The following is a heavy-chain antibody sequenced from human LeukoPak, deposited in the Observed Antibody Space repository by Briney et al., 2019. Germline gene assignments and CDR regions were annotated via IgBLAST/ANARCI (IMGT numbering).Heavy chain of an antibody. CDR2: IYPGDSDI. Sequence: GESLKIPCKASGYRFTSKWIAWVRQVPGKGLEWMGIIYPGDSDIRYSPSFQGQVAISVDKSISSASLQWSSLKASDTATYCCARRSEGMATSAFDYWGQGTVVTVST. J-gene: IGHJ4*02. CDR3: ARRSEGMATSAFDY. D-gene: IGHD5-24*01. CDR1: GYRFTSKW. V-gene: IGHV5-51*01.